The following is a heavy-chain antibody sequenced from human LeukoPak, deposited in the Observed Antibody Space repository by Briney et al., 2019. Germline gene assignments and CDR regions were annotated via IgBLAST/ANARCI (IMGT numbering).Heavy chain of an antibody. D-gene: IGHD6-13*01. V-gene: IGHV1-24*01. CDR2: FDPEDGET. CDR3: ATERPRIAAAGPYYFDY. Sequence: ASVKVSCKVSGYTLTELSMHWVRQAPGKGLEWMGGFDPEDGETIYAQRFQGRVTMTEDTSTDTAYMELSSLRSEDTAVYYCATERPRIAAAGPYYFDYWGQGTLVTVSS. CDR1: GYTLTELS. J-gene: IGHJ4*02.